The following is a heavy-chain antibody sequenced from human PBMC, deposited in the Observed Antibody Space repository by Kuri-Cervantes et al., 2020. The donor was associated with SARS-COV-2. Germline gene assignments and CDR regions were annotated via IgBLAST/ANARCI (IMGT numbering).Heavy chain of an antibody. J-gene: IGHJ4*02. D-gene: IGHD3-10*01. Sequence: ASVKVSCKASGYTFTGYYMHWVRQAPGQGLEWMGWMNPDSGNTGYAQKFQGRLTITRDTSISTAYMELSSLRSEDTAVYYCARGRGYYGSETYYNNFDYWGQGTLVTVSS. CDR2: MNPDSGNT. CDR1: GYTFTGYY. V-gene: IGHV1-8*03. CDR3: ARGRGYYGSETYYNNFDY.